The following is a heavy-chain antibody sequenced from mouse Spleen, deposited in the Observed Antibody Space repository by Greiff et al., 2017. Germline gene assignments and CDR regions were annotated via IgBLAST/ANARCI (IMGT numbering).Heavy chain of an antibody. Sequence: VQLQQSGAELVKPGASVKLSCTASGFTIKDYYMHWVKQRPEQGLEWIGRIDPEDGETKYAPKFQGKATITADTSSNTAYLQLSSLTSEDTAVYYCARPFYGSSYNWYFDVWGAGTTVTVSS. CDR2: IDPEDGET. D-gene: IGHD1-1*01. V-gene: IGHV14-2*01. J-gene: IGHJ1*01. CDR3: ARPFYGSSYNWYFDV. CDR1: GFTIKDYY.